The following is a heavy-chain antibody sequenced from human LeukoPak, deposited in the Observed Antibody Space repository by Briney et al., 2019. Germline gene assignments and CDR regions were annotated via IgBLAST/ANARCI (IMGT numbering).Heavy chain of an antibody. Sequence: PSETLSLTCAVYGGSFSGYYWSWLRQPPGKGLEWIGEINHSGSTNYNPSLKSRVTISVDTSKNQFSLKLSSVTAADTAVYYCARGGRFLEWLYPRDYFDYWGQGTPVTVSS. J-gene: IGHJ4*02. CDR1: GGSFSGYY. CDR2: INHSGST. D-gene: IGHD3-3*01. V-gene: IGHV4-34*01. CDR3: ARGGRFLEWLYPRDYFDY.